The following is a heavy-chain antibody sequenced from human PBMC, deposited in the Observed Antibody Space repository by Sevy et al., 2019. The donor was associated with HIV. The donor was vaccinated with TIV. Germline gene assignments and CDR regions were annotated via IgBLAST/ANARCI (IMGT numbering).Heavy chain of an antibody. CDR2: LSFDGSDK. J-gene: IGHJ6*02. CDR1: GFIFSTYG. Sequence: GGSLRLSCAASGFIFSTYGIHWVRQVPGKGLEWVAVLSFDGSDKYYADSVRGRFTISRDNSKNTLYLQMNSLRVEDTAIYYCAKMQGGSYNYYGMDVWGQGTTVTVSS. CDR3: AKMQGGSYNYYGMDV. D-gene: IGHD1-26*01. V-gene: IGHV3-30*18.